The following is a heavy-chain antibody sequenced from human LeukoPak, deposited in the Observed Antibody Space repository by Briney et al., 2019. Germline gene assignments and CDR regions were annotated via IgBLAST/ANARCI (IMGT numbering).Heavy chain of an antibody. J-gene: IGHJ4*02. D-gene: IGHD6-6*01. Sequence: GGSLRLSCAASGFTFSSYSMNWVRQAPGKGLEWVSYISSASGSIYYADSVKGRFTISRDNAKNSLYLQMNSLRAEDTAVYYCAGSSLGSSSAYRHFDYWGQGNLVTVSS. CDR2: ISSASGSI. CDR3: AGSSLGSSSAYRHFDY. CDR1: GFTFSSYS. V-gene: IGHV3-48*04.